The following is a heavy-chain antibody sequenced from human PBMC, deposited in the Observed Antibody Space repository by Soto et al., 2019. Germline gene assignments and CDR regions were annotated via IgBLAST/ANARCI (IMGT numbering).Heavy chain of an antibody. CDR3: AASCVGCGGFNYYGMDV. Sequence: QVQLQESGPGQVKPSQTLSLTWTVSGGSISSGGYYWSWIRQHPGKGLEWIGYIYYSGSTYYNPSLKSRVTISVDTYKNQFSLKLSSVTAADTAVYYCAASCVGCGGFNYYGMDVWGQGTTVTVSS. V-gene: IGHV4-31*02. D-gene: IGHD2-21*01. CDR1: GGSISSGGYY. CDR2: IYYSGST. J-gene: IGHJ6*02.